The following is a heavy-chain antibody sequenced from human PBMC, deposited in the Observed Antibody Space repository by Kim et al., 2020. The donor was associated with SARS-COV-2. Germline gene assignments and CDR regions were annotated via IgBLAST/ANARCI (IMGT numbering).Heavy chain of an antibody. V-gene: IGHV1-69*04. Sequence: KFQGRVTITADKSTSTAYMELSSLRSEDTAVYYCAREPSGPTDYYYGMDVWGQGTTVTVSS. CDR3: AREPSGPTDYYYGMDV. D-gene: IGHD1-7*01. J-gene: IGHJ6*02.